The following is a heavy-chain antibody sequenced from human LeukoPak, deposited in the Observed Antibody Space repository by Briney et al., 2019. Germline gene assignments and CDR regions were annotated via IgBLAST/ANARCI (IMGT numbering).Heavy chain of an antibody. CDR3: ARLDGNYYDSSGYIYFDY. Sequence: ASVKVSCKASGYTFNRDGFNWVRQAPGQGLEWMGWISAYNGNTNYAQKLQGRVTMTTDTSTSTAYMELRSLRSDDTAVYYCARLDGNYYDSSGYIYFDYWGQGTLVTVSS. J-gene: IGHJ4*02. D-gene: IGHD3-22*01. CDR2: ISAYNGNT. V-gene: IGHV1-18*01. CDR1: GYTFNRDG.